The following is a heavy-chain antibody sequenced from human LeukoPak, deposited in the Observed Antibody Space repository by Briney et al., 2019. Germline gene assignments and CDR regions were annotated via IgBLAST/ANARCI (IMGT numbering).Heavy chain of an antibody. CDR3: VKEELLYFGASKIRGFDS. D-gene: IGHD3-10*01. V-gene: IGHV4-59*01. J-gene: IGHJ4*02. CDR1: GGSISSYY. Sequence: SETLSLTCTVSGGSISSYYWSWIRQPPGKGLEWIGYIYYSGSTNYNPSLKSRVTISVDTSKNQFSLKLSSVTAADTAVYYCVKEELLYFGASKIRGFDSWGQGTLVTVFS. CDR2: IYYSGST.